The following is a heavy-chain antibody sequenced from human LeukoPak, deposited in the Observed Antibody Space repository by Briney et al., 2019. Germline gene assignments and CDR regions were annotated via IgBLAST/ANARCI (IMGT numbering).Heavy chain of an antibody. D-gene: IGHD3-22*01. V-gene: IGHV1-69*13. CDR3: ARVPTGDSIYFDY. J-gene: IGHJ4*02. CDR1: GGTFSSYA. CDR2: IIPIFGTA. Sequence: ASVKVSCKASGGTFSSYAISWVRQAPGQGLEWMGGIIPIFGTANYAQKFQGRVTITADESTSTAYMELSSLRSEHTAVYYCARVPTGDSIYFDYWGQGTLVTVSS.